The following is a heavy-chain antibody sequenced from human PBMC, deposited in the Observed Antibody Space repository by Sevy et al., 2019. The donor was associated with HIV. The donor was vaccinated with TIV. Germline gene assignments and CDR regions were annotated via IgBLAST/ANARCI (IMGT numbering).Heavy chain of an antibody. CDR2: IYYSGST. CDR1: GGSISSGGYY. D-gene: IGHD3-22*01. V-gene: IGHV4-31*03. CDR3: ARGTNYDSRLYYFDY. Sequence: SETLSLTCTVSGGSISSGGYYWSWIRQHPGKGLEWNGYIYYSGSTYYNPSLKSRVTISVDTSKNQFSLKLSSVTAADTAVYYCARGTNYDSRLYYFDYWGQGTLVTVSS. J-gene: IGHJ4*02.